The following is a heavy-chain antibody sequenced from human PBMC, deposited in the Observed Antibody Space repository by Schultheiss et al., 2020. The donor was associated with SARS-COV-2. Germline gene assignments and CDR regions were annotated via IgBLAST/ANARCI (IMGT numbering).Heavy chain of an antibody. V-gene: IGHV3-64*04. J-gene: IGHJ6*02. CDR2: ISSNGGST. CDR1: GFTFSSYA. D-gene: IGHD6-19*01. Sequence: GGSLRLSCAASGFTFSSYAMHWVRQAPGKGLEYVSAISSNGGSTYYADSVKGRFTISRDNSKNTLYLQMSSLRAEDTAVYYCARDYSSGYLYYYYGMDVWGQGTTVTVSS. CDR3: ARDYSSGYLYYYYGMDV.